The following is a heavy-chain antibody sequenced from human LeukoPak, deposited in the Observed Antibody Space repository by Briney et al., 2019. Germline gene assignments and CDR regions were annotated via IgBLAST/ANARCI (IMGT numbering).Heavy chain of an antibody. J-gene: IGHJ4*02. Sequence: GGSLRLSCAASGVTVSSNYMSWVRQAPGKGLEWVSVLQSGGTTHYADSVKGRFTISGDISKNTLYLQMNSLRVEDTAVYYCARGRLLFDYWGQGTLVTVSS. V-gene: IGHV3-66*01. D-gene: IGHD2/OR15-2a*01. CDR3: ARGRLLFDY. CDR1: GVTVSSNY. CDR2: LQSGGTT.